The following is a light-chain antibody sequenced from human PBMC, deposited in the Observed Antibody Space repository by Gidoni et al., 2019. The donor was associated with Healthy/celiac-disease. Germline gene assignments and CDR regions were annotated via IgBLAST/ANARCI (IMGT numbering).Light chain of an antibody. CDR2: GAS. CDR1: QRVSSSY. V-gene: IGKV3-20*01. CDR3: QQYGSSPGT. J-gene: IGKJ1*01. Sequence: VLPHSPGTLSLSPGERATLSCRASQRVSSSYLAWYQQKPGQAPRLLIYGASSRATGIPDRFSGSGSGTDFTLTISRLEPEDFAVYYCQQYGSSPGTFGQGTKVEIK.